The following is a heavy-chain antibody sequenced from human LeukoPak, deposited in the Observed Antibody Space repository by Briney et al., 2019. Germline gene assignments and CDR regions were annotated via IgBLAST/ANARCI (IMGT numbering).Heavy chain of an antibody. J-gene: IGHJ4*02. D-gene: IGHD3-9*01. CDR2: IIPIFGTA. V-gene: IGHV1-69*06. CDR3: ARRRYDILTGYYDY. CDR1: GGTFSIYA. Sequence: SVTVSCKASGGTFSIYAISWVRQAPGQGLEWMGGIIPIFGTANYAQKFQGRVTITADKSTSTAYMELSSLRSEDTAVYYCARRRYDILTGYYDYWGQGTLVTVSS.